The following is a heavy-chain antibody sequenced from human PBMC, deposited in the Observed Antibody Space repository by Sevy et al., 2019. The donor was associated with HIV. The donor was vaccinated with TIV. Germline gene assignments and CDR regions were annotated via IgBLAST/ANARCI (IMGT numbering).Heavy chain of an antibody. CDR1: GFIFNSYW. V-gene: IGHV3-7*01. Sequence: GGSLRLSCEGSGFIFNSYWMSWVRQAPGKGLGWVANIKEDGSEENYVDSVKGRFTISRDNAKNSLYLQMNSLTAEDTAVYYCASAYVVPTTIDYFYYGMDVWGQGTTVTVSS. J-gene: IGHJ6*02. CDR3: ASAYVVPTTIDYFYYGMDV. D-gene: IGHD2-2*01. CDR2: IKEDGSEE.